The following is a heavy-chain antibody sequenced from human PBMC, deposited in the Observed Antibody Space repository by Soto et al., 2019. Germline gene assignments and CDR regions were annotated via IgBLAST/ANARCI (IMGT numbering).Heavy chain of an antibody. D-gene: IGHD2-15*01. V-gene: IGHV4-59*01. CDR2: IYYSGST. CDR1: GGSISSYY. Sequence: PSETLSLTCTVSGGSISSYYWSWIRQPPGKGLEWIGYIYYSGSTNYNPSLKSRVTISVDTSKNQFSLKLSSVTAADTAVYYCARDSGSGGSGYSPIFDYWGQGTLDTVSS. J-gene: IGHJ4*02. CDR3: ARDSGSGGSGYSPIFDY.